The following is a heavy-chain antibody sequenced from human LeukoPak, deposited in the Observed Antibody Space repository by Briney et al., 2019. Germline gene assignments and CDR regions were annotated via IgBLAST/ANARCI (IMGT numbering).Heavy chain of an antibody. V-gene: IGHV3-30*04. D-gene: IGHD5-24*01. CDR3: ARPSPPGDGYNPSDQ. CDR1: GFTFSSYA. J-gene: IGHJ4*02. Sequence: PGGSLRLSCAASGFTFSSYATHWIRQAPGKGLEWVAVISNDERNKYYAESVKGRFTISRDNSNSMVYLQMTSLRLEDTAVYYCARPSPPGDGYNPSDQWGQGSLVIVSS. CDR2: ISNDERNK.